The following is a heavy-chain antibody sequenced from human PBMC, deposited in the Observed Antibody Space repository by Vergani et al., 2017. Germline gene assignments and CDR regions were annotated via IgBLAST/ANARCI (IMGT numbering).Heavy chain of an antibody. Sequence: QLQLQESGPGLVKPSETLSLTCTVSGCSISSSSYYWGWLRQPPGKGLEWIGSIYYTGSTYSNTALKSRVTISVDTSKNQFSLKLSSGTAADTAVYYCAKWGVVSRPDAFDIWGQGTMVTVSA. V-gene: IGHV4-39*07. CDR3: AKWGVVSRPDAFDI. CDR2: IYYTGST. CDR1: GCSISSSSYY. D-gene: IGHD3-22*01. J-gene: IGHJ3*02.